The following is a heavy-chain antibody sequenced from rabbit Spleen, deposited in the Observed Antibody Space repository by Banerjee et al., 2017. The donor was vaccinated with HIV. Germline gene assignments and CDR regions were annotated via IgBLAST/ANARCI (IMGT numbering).Heavy chain of an antibody. D-gene: IGHD8-1*01. Sequence: QEQLVESGGGLVQPEGSLTLTCKASGFDFSSNAMCWVRQAPGKGLEWIACIYIGSSGSTYYASWAKGRFTISKTSSTTVTLQLTSLTAADTATYFCARDSGSSFSSYGMDLWGQGTLVTVS. CDR1: GFDFSSNA. CDR2: IYIGSSGST. J-gene: IGHJ6*01. V-gene: IGHV1S45*01. CDR3: ARDSGSSFSSYGMDL.